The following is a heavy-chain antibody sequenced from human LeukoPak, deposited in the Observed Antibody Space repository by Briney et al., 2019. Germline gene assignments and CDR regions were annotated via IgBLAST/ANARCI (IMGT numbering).Heavy chain of an antibody. D-gene: IGHD3-16*02. J-gene: IGHJ6*03. Sequence: ASVKVSCKASGYTFTSYDINWVRQVTGQGLEWMGWMNPNSGNTGYAQKFQDRVTITRNTSISTAHMELSSLRSEDTAVYYCARGRSDYVWGSYRFYSYMDVWGKGTTVTVSS. V-gene: IGHV1-8*01. CDR1: GYTFTSYD. CDR3: ARGRSDYVWGSYRFYSYMDV. CDR2: MNPNSGNT.